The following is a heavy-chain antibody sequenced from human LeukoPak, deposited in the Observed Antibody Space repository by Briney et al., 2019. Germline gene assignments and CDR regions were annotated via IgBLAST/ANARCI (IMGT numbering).Heavy chain of an antibody. Sequence: GGSLRLSCAASGFTFDDYGMSWVRQAPGKGLEWVSGINWNGGSTGYADSVKGRFTISRDNAENSLYLQMNSLRAEDTALYYCARDRSPYCTNGVCYLDYFDYWGQGTLVTVSS. CDR2: INWNGGST. J-gene: IGHJ4*02. D-gene: IGHD2-8*01. V-gene: IGHV3-20*04. CDR3: ARDRSPYCTNGVCYLDYFDY. CDR1: GFTFDDYG.